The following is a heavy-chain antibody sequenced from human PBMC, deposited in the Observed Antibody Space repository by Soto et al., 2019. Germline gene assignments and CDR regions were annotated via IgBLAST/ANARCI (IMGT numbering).Heavy chain of an antibody. CDR1: EGTFASYS. D-gene: IGHD2-21*01. CDR2: IIPLMRTV. J-gene: IGHJ6*02. Sequence: QEELVQSGAEVKKPGSSVNVSCRTSEGTFASYSITWLRQAPGQRLEWMGEIIPLMRTVNYAQKFQDRVTITGDRSTSTVYMALSSLRSDDTAVYNCARDPVDLFGYLDVWGQGTPVTVSS. V-gene: IGHV1-69*06. CDR3: ARDPVDLFGYLDV.